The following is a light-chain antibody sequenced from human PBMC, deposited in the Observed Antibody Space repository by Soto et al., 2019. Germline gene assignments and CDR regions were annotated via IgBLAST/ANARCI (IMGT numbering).Light chain of an antibody. CDR2: DVI. CDR1: SSDVGGFNF. CDR3: TSYTSSSTLVV. J-gene: IGLJ3*02. Sequence: QSALTQPASVSGSLGQSTTISCTGTSSDVGGFNFVSWYQQHPGKAPKLLIYDVISRPSGISDRFSGSKSGNTASLTIFGLQAEDDADYYCTSYTSSSTLVVFGGGTKLTVL. V-gene: IGLV2-14*03.